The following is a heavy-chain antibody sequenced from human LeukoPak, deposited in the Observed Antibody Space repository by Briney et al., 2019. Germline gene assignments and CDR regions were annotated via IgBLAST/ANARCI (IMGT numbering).Heavy chain of an antibody. Sequence: ASVKVSCKASGYTFTGYYMHWVRQAPGQGLEWMGWINPNSGGTNYAQKFQGRVTMTRDTSISTAYMELSRLRSDDTAVYYCARNLLTVTTAFDIWGQGTMVTVSS. CDR2: INPNSGGT. V-gene: IGHV1-2*02. CDR1: GYTFTGYY. D-gene: IGHD4-17*01. CDR3: ARNLLTVTTAFDI. J-gene: IGHJ3*02.